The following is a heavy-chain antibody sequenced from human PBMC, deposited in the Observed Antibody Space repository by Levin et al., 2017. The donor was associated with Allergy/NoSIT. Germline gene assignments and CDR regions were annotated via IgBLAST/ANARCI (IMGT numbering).Heavy chain of an antibody. V-gene: IGHV5-51*01. CDR2: IYPGGSDI. Sequence: KVSCKGSGYSFTSYWIGWVRQMPGKGLECMGIIYPGGSDIRYSPSFQGQVTISADKSISTAYLQWSSLKASDTAMYYCARSFYAKDAFESWGQGTMVTVSS. D-gene: IGHD2/OR15-2a*01. J-gene: IGHJ3*02. CDR1: GYSFTSYW. CDR3: ARSFYAKDAFES.